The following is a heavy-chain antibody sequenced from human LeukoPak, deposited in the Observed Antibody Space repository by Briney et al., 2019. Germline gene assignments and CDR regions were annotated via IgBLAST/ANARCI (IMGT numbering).Heavy chain of an antibody. CDR2: ISGSGGST. CDR1: GLTFSSYA. Sequence: GGSLRLSCAASGLTFSSYAMSWVRQAPGKGLEWVSAISGSGGSTYYADSVKGRFTISRDNSKNTLYLQMNSLRAEDTAVYYCAKVRGYYYDSSGYYPLPTYYFDYWGQGTLVTVSS. J-gene: IGHJ4*02. CDR3: AKVRGYYYDSSGYYPLPTYYFDY. D-gene: IGHD3-22*01. V-gene: IGHV3-23*01.